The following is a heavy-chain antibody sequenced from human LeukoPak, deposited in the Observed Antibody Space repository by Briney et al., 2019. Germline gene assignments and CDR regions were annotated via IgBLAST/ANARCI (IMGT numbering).Heavy chain of an antibody. D-gene: IGHD3-9*01. CDR2: ISAYNGNT. CDR3: ARGSRYFDWLLYGDFDY. V-gene: IGHV1-18*04. CDR1: GYTFTSYG. J-gene: IGHJ4*02. Sequence: ASVKVSCKASGYTFTSYGIIWVRQAPGQGLEWMGWISAYNGNTNYAQKFQGRVTMTTDTSTSTAYMELRSLRPDDTAVYYCARGSRYFDWLLYGDFDYWGQGTLVTVSS.